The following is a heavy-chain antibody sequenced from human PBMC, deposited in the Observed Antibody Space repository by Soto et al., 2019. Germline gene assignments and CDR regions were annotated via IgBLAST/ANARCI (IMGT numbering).Heavy chain of an antibody. D-gene: IGHD6-6*01. J-gene: IGHJ6*02. Sequence: QVQLVESGGGVVQPGRSLRLSCAVSGFTFSSYGMHWVRQAPGKGLEWVAVISYDGSNKYYADSVKGRFTISRDNSKNTLYLQINSLRAEDTAEYYCAKDGPYSSSYYYYYGMDVWGQGTTFTVSS. CDR1: GFTFSSYG. CDR3: AKDGPYSSSYYYYYGMDV. V-gene: IGHV3-30*18. CDR2: ISYDGSNK.